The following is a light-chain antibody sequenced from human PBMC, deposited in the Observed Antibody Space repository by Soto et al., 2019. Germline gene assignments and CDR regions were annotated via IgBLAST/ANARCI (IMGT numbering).Light chain of an antibody. J-gene: IGKJ1*01. CDR2: SAS. V-gene: IGKV1-12*01. Sequence: DLQMTQSPSSLYASVGDRVTITCRASQDISPWLAWYQHKPGEAPKLLIYSASSLQSGVPSRFRGSGSGTDFTRSISSLQPEDFATDYCQAPGTVGQGTKVDIK. CDR1: QDISPW. CDR3: QAPGT.